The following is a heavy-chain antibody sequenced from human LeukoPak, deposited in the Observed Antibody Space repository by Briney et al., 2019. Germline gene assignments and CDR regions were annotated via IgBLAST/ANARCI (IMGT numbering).Heavy chain of an antibody. V-gene: IGHV1-69*05. CDR3: LVVPAAIDGFDP. D-gene: IGHD2-2*01. J-gene: IGHJ5*02. CDR1: GGTFSSYA. CDR2: IIPIFGTA. Sequence: GASVKVSCKASGGTFSSYAISWVRQAPGQGLDWMGGIIPIFGTANYAQKFQGRVTITTDESTSTAYMELSSLRSEDTAVYYCLVVPAAIDGFDPWGQGTLVTVSS.